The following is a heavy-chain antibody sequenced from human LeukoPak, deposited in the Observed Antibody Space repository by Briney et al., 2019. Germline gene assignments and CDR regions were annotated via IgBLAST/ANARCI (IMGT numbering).Heavy chain of an antibody. D-gene: IGHD3-3*01. Sequence: GGSLRLSCVASGFTFSSYWMHWVRQAPGEGVGWVSRINNDGSTTIYADSVKGRFTMSRDNAKNTLYLQMNSLRAEDMAVYYCVRDIYIRRDSWYDVRSFDTWGQGTLVTVSS. J-gene: IGHJ4*02. V-gene: IGHV3-74*01. CDR1: GFTFSSYW. CDR3: VRDIYIRRDSWYDVRSFDT. CDR2: INNDGSTT.